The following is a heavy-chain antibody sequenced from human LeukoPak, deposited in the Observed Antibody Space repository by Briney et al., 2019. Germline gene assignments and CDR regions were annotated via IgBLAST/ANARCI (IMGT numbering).Heavy chain of an antibody. Sequence: PGGSLRLSCAASGFTLSSSAMNWVRQAPGKGLEWVSSINNVGSHIYYAGSVKGRFTISRDNTKNSLYLQMNSLRAEGTAVYYCSRDPTYYLRYGYFDYWGQGALVTVSS. CDR2: INNVGSHI. D-gene: IGHD1-26*01. CDR3: SRDPTYYLRYGYFDY. J-gene: IGHJ4*02. CDR1: GFTLSSSA. V-gene: IGHV3-21*01.